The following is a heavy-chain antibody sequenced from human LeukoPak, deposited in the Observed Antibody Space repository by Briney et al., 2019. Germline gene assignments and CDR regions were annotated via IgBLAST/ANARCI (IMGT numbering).Heavy chain of an antibody. CDR2: IYNSGGT. J-gene: IGHJ5*02. CDR1: GGSITSYY. CDR3: ARYRGNSNSGFDP. V-gene: IGHV4-59*01. D-gene: IGHD4-23*01. Sequence: SETLSLTCTVSGGSITSYYWNWIRQPPGKGLEWIGNIYNSGGTNYNPSLKSRVTTSVDTSKNQFSLKLTSVTAADPAVYYCARYRGNSNSGFDPWGQGTLVSVSS.